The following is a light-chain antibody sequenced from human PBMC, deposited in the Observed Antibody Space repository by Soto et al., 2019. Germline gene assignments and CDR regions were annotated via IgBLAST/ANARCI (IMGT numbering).Light chain of an antibody. CDR2: ENN. J-gene: IGLJ1*01. CDR1: SSNIGAGYE. CDR3: QSYDSSLSGYV. V-gene: IGLV1-40*01. Sequence: TGSSSNIGAGYEAHWYQQVPGTAPKLLIYENNNRPSGVPDRFSGSKSGTSASLAITGLQAEDEAEYYCQSYDSSLSGYVFGTGTKVTVL.